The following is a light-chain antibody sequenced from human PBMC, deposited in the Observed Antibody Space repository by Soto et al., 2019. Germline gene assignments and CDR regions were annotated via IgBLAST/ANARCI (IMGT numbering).Light chain of an antibody. Sequence: EIMMTQSPATLSVSPGERVTRSCRASQSISSNLAWYQQKPGQAPRLLSYGASTRATGIPARFSGSGSGTGFTPTISSLQSEDFAIYYCHQYNNWPPYTFGHGTKVHIK. CDR1: QSISSN. V-gene: IGKV3-15*01. CDR3: HQYNNWPPYT. CDR2: GAS. J-gene: IGKJ2*01.